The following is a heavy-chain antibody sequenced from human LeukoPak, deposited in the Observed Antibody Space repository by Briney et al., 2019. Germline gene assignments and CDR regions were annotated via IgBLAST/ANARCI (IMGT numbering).Heavy chain of an antibody. V-gene: IGHV1-69*06. J-gene: IGHJ4*02. CDR1: GGTFSSYA. Sequence: SVKVSCKASGGTFSSYAISWVRQAPGQGLEWMGGIIPIFGTANYAQKFQGRVTITADKSTSTAYMELSSLRSEDTAVYYCASERSHGDYDYWGQGTLVTVSS. CDR3: ASERSHGDYDY. CDR2: IIPIFGTA. D-gene: IGHD4-17*01.